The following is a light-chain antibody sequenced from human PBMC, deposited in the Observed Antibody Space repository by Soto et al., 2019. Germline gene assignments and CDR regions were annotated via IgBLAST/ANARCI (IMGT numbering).Light chain of an antibody. Sequence: DIQMTQSPSTLSASVGDRVTITCRASQSLDSWLAWYQQKPGKTPNLLIYEASSIESGVPSRFSGSGSGTEFTLTISSLQPDDFATYFCQQYSRYSAGKFGQGTKVEIK. J-gene: IGKJ1*01. CDR2: EAS. CDR3: QQYSRYSAGK. CDR1: QSLDSW. V-gene: IGKV1-5*03.